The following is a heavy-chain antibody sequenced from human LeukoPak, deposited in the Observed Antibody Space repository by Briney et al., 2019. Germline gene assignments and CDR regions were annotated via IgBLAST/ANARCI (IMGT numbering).Heavy chain of an antibody. CDR3: AKDISTDGSGPLLNY. Sequence: PGGSLRLSCEAPGFTFSSYGMHWVRQAPGKGLEWVAVISSDGRSKWYADSVKGRFTISRDNSKNTLYLQMNSLRAEDTAVYYCAKDISTDGSGPLLNYWGQGTLVTVSS. CDR2: ISSDGRSK. V-gene: IGHV3-30*18. D-gene: IGHD3-10*01. CDR1: GFTFSSYG. J-gene: IGHJ4*02.